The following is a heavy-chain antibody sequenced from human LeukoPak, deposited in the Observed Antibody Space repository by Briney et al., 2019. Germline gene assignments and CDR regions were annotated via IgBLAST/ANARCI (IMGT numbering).Heavy chain of an antibody. D-gene: IGHD2-21*02. Sequence: GGSLRLSCAASGFTFSSYNMNWVRQAPGEGLEGVSVIYGGDNTYYVDSVQGRFPISRDNSKNTLYLQMNGLRAEDTAVYYCARGTAYWGQGTLVTVSS. CDR2: IYGGDNT. CDR1: GFTFSSYN. CDR3: ARGTAY. J-gene: IGHJ4*02. V-gene: IGHV3-53*01.